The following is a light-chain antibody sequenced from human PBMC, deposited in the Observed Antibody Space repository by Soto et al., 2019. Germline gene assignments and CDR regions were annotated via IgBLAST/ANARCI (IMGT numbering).Light chain of an antibody. CDR1: ESVSSN. J-gene: IGKJ5*01. V-gene: IGKV3-15*01. CDR3: QQYNNWPPSII. CDR2: GAS. Sequence: EVVLTQSPATLSVSPGERATLSFRAIESVSSNLAWYQQRPGQAPRLLIYGASTRATDTPVRFRGSGSGTEFTLTISSLQSEDFAVYYCQQYNNWPPSIIFGQGTRLEIK.